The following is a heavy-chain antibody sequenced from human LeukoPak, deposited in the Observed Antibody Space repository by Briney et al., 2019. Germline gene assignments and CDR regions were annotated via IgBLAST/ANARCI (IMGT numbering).Heavy chain of an antibody. V-gene: IGHV3-30*02. D-gene: IGHD3-10*01. CDR2: IWYDGSNK. CDR3: AKVYYGSGSDTRYMDV. CDR1: GFTFSSYA. J-gene: IGHJ6*03. Sequence: GGSLRLSCAASGFTFSSYAMSWVRQAPGKGLEWVAFIWYDGSNKDYADSVKDRFTISRDNSKNTLYLQMNSLRAEDAAVYYCAKVYYGSGSDTRYMDVWGKGTTVTISS.